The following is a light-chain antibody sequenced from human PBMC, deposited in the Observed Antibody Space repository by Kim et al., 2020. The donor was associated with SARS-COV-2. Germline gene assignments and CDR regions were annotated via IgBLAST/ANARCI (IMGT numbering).Light chain of an antibody. CDR3: QVWDGGNPV. Sequence: SYELTQPPSVSVAPGQTASITCGGDKFGSKGVHWCQQKPGQSPVLVIYKDRNRPSGIPERFSGSNSGNTATLTINRVEARDEADYFCQVWDGGNPVFGGG. V-gene: IGLV3-21*04. J-gene: IGLJ3*02. CDR2: KDR. CDR1: KFGSKG.